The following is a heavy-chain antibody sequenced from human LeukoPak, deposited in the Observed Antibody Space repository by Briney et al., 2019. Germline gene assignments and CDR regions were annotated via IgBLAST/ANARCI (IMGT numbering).Heavy chain of an antibody. CDR2: ISHDGSYK. J-gene: IGHJ4*02. Sequence: GGSLRLSCAASGFTFSSYGMHWVRQAPGKGLEWVAVISHDGSYKYYADHVKGRFTISRDISKNTLYLQLNSLRAEDTAVYYCAKDMAAGGTSYFDYWGQGTLVTVSS. D-gene: IGHD6-13*01. V-gene: IGHV3-30*18. CDR3: AKDMAAGGTSYFDY. CDR1: GFTFSSYG.